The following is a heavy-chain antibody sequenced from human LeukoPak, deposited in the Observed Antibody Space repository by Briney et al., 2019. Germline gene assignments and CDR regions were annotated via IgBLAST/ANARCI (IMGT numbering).Heavy chain of an antibody. Sequence: ASVKVSCKVSGYTLTELSMHWVRQAPGKGLEWMGGFDPEDGETIYAQKFQGRVTMTEDTSTDTAYMELSSLRSEDTAVYYCATVPFPRGAFDIWGQGTMVTVSS. CDR1: GYTLTELS. CDR2: FDPEDGET. J-gene: IGHJ3*02. CDR3: ATVPFPRGAFDI. V-gene: IGHV1-24*01. D-gene: IGHD2-21*01.